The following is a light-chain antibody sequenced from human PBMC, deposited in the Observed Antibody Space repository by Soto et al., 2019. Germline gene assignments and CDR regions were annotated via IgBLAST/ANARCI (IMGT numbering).Light chain of an antibody. J-gene: IGKJ3*01. CDR2: AAY. CDR1: QGISSY. V-gene: IGKV1-9*01. Sequence: DIQLTQSPSFLSASVGDRVTITCRASQGISSYLAWYHQKPGKAPKLLIYAAYTFQSGVPSRFSGSGSGTEFTVTRSSVQPEVFATCSCQQLITPRLTCGPGTKVHI. CDR3: QQLITPRLT.